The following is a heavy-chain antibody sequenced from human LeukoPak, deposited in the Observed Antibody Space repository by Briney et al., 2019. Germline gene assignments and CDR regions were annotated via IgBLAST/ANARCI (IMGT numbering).Heavy chain of an antibody. CDR2: ISGTGGGT. CDR3: AKDRDWEYFKNAFDI. V-gene: IGHV3-23*01. CDR1: GXTFSSYD. J-gene: IGHJ3*02. Sequence: GGSLRLSCAASGXTFSSYDMNWVRQAPGKGLEWVSGISGTGGGTYYADSVKGRFTISRDNSKNTLYLQMNSLRAEDTAVYYCAKDRDWEYFKNAFDIWGQGTMVTVSS. D-gene: IGHD2/OR15-2a*01.